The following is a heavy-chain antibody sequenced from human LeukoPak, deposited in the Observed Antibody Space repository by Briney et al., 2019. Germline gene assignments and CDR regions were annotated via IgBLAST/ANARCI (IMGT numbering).Heavy chain of an antibody. J-gene: IGHJ4*02. CDR3: STVLYGRPWNPVGGGGL. Sequence: ASVKVSCKISGYALTELSMHWVRQAPGKGLEWMGGFDPEDGETIYAQKFQGRVTLTEDTSTDISYLELSSLTSEDTAVYYCSTVLYGRPWNPVGGGGLWGQGTLVTVSS. CDR1: GYALTELS. CDR2: FDPEDGET. V-gene: IGHV1-24*01. D-gene: IGHD1-1*01.